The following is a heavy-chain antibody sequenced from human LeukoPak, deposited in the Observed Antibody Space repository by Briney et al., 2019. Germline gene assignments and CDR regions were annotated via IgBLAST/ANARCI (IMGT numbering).Heavy chain of an antibody. Sequence: PGGSLRLSCVASGFSFNNAWMTWVRQAPGKGLEWVVNIKQDGSVKHYVDSVKGRFTISRDNAKNSLHLQMNSLRAEDTAVYYCARVGERDYSSGWLDFWGQGTLVTVSS. J-gene: IGHJ4*02. D-gene: IGHD6-19*01. CDR2: IKQDGSVK. CDR1: GFSFNNAW. V-gene: IGHV3-7*01. CDR3: ARVGERDYSSGWLDF.